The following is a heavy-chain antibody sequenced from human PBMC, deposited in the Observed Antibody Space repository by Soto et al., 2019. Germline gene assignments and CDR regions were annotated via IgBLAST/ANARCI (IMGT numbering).Heavy chain of an antibody. Sequence: TSETLSLTCTVSGGSISSYYWSWIRQPPGKGLEWIGYIYYSGSTNYNPSLKSRVTISVDTSKNQFSLKLSSVTAADTAVYYCARGGDILTGLNYFDYWGQGTLVTVSS. CDR2: IYYSGST. J-gene: IGHJ4*02. D-gene: IGHD3-9*01. CDR1: GGSISSYY. CDR3: ARGGDILTGLNYFDY. V-gene: IGHV4-59*01.